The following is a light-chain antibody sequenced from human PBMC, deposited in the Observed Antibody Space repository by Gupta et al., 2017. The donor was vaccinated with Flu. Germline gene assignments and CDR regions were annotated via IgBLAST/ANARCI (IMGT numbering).Light chain of an antibody. CDR1: QSVRSN. Sequence: ATLSVSPGERATLSCRASQSVRSNLAWYKQKPGQGPRLLIYGASTRAAGIPARFSGSQSGTEFTLTISSRQSEDFAVYYCQQYDRWPPWTFGQGTKVEIK. J-gene: IGKJ1*01. V-gene: IGKV3-15*01. CDR2: GAS. CDR3: QQYDRWPPWT.